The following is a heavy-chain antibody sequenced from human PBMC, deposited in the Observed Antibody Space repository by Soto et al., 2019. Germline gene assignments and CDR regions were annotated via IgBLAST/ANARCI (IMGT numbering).Heavy chain of an antibody. V-gene: IGHV3-23*01. CDR1: GFTFSSYA. D-gene: IGHD5-18*01. J-gene: IGHJ6*02. CDR3: AKGGLYSYGYLFYYYYGMDF. Sequence: QPGGSLRLSCAASGFTFSSYAMSWVRQAPGKGLEWVSAISGSGGSTYYADSVKGRFTISRDNSKNTLYLQMNSLRAEDTAVYYCAKGGLYSYGYLFYYYYGMDFWGQGTTVTVSS. CDR2: ISGSGGST.